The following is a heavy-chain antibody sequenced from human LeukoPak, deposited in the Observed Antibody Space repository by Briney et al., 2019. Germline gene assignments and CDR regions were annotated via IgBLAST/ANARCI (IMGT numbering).Heavy chain of an antibody. J-gene: IGHJ4*02. D-gene: IGHD2-2*01. V-gene: IGHV3-23*01. CDR3: ANGRYHNF. CDR2: ITTSGGDT. Sequence: GGSLRLSCAASGFTFSSYAMSWVRQAPGKGLEWVSHITTSGGDTYYADSVRGRFTISRDNSKNTLYLQMNGLRAEDTAVYYCANGRYHNFWGQGTLVTVS. CDR1: GFTFSSYA.